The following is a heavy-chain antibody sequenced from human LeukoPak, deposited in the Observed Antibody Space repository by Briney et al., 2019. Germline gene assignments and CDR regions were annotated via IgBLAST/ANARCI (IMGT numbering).Heavy chain of an antibody. CDR2: MSYDGSNK. Sequence: PGGSLRLSGAASGFTFDIYAMHWVRQAAGKGLEWVAVMSYDGSNKYYADSVKGLFTISRDNSQNTVCLQMTSLRVADTAVYYCARDQLQHCSSGSCYVIDNWGPGTLVAVSS. CDR1: GFTFDIYA. D-gene: IGHD2-15*01. J-gene: IGHJ4*02. V-gene: IGHV3-30*04. CDR3: ARDQLQHCSSGSCYVIDN.